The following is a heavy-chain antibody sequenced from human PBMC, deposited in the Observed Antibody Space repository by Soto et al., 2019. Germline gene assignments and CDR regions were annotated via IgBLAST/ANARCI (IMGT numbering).Heavy chain of an antibody. V-gene: IGHV3-73*01. CDR1: GFTFSGSA. J-gene: IGHJ4*02. D-gene: IGHD3-22*01. CDR2: IRSKANSYAT. CDR3: TRHSPDDMIRK. Sequence: PGGSLRLSCEASGFTFSGSAMHWVRQASGEGLEWVGRIRSKANSYATASAASGKGRFSISRDESKNTPNLQMNSLKTEDKAGYYCTRHSPDDMIRKWGQGTQVTVSS.